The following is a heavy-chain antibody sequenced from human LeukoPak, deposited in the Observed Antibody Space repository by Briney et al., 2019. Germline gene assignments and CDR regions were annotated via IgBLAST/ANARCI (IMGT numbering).Heavy chain of an antibody. CDR1: GFTFSDYG. CDR3: ARDYFYCGGDCFVDY. J-gene: IGHJ4*02. V-gene: IGHV3-21*01. D-gene: IGHD2-21*02. CDR2: ISGSGRSI. Sequence: PGGSLRLSCAASGFTFSDYGVNWVRQAPGKGLEWVSSISGSGRSIFYADSVRGRFTISRDNAKNSLYLQMNSLRAEDTAVYYCARDYFYCGGDCFVDYWGQGTLVTASS.